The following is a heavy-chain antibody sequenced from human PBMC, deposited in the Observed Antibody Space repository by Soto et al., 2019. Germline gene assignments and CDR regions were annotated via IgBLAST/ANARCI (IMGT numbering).Heavy chain of an antibody. CDR3: ARPPLYSNGGYFDS. CDR2: TSNDGDRT. J-gene: IGHJ4*02. D-gene: IGHD6-19*01. Sequence: GGSLRLSCAVSGFTFTDHAMTWVRQAPGKGLEWVSTTSNDGDRTFYADSVKGRFTVSTDRANNTLYLQMNSLRADDTAVYFCARPPLYSNGGYFDSWGQGTLVTVSS. CDR1: GFTFTDHA. V-gene: IGHV3-23*01.